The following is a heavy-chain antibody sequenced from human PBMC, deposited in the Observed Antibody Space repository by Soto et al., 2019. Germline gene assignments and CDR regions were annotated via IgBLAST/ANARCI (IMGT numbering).Heavy chain of an antibody. Sequence: SETLSLTCTVSGGSISSYYWSWIRQPPGKGLEWIGYIYYSGSTNYNPSLKSRVTISVDTSKNQFSLKLSSVTAADTAVYYCARHNVPAANFDYWGQGTLVTVSS. D-gene: IGHD2-2*01. CDR2: IYYSGST. CDR1: GGSISSYY. CDR3: ARHNVPAANFDY. V-gene: IGHV4-59*08. J-gene: IGHJ4*02.